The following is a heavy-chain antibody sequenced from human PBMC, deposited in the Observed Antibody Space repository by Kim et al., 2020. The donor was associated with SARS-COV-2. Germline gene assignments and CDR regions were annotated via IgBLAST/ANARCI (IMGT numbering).Heavy chain of an antibody. Sequence: NKAQKLQGKVTMTTDTSTSPAYMELRSLRSDDTAVYYCARTPLLLPTDYWGQGTLVTVSS. CDR3: ARTPLLLPTDY. D-gene: IGHD3-22*01. V-gene: IGHV1-18*01. J-gene: IGHJ4*02.